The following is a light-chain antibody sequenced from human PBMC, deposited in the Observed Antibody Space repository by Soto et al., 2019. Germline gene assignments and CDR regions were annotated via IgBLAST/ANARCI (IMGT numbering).Light chain of an antibody. Sequence: DIQMTPSPSTLSASVGDRVTITCRASQSISGWLAWYQQKPGKAPKLLIYNASSLKSGVPSRFSGSGFGTEITLTISSLQPDDSATYYCQNYNQYSRTFGQGTKVDIK. CDR1: QSISGW. V-gene: IGKV1-5*01. J-gene: IGKJ1*01. CDR3: QNYNQYSRT. CDR2: NAS.